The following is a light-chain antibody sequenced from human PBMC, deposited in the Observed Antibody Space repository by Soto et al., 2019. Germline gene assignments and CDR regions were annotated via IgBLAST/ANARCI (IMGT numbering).Light chain of an antibody. V-gene: IGLV2-14*01. J-gene: IGLJ3*02. CDR2: EVS. CDR3: SSYTSSSTWV. CDR1: SSDVGAYNY. Sequence: QSVLTQPASVSGSPGQSITISCTGTSSDVGAYNYVSWYQQHPGKAPKLMIYEVSNRPSGVSDRFSGSRSGNTASLTISGLQAEDESGYYCSSYTSSSTWVFGGGTKLTVL.